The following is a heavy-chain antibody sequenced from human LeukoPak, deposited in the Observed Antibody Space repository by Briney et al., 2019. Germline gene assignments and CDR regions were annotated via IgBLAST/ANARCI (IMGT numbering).Heavy chain of an antibody. CDR3: ARDLCSGGSCYPGWLDP. V-gene: IGHV4-59*01. J-gene: IGHJ5*02. D-gene: IGHD2-15*01. CDR2: IYYSGST. Sequence: KPSETLSLTCTVSGDSISSYYWSWIRQPPGKGLEWIGYIYYSGSTIYNPSLNSRVTISVDTSKNQLSLKLSSVTPADTAVYYCARDLCSGGSCYPGWLDPWGQGTLVTVSS. CDR1: GDSISSYY.